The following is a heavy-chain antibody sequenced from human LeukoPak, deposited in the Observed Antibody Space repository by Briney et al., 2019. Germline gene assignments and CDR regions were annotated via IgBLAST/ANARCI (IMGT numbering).Heavy chain of an antibody. CDR1: GFSLSRYG. V-gene: IGHV3-30-3*01. D-gene: IGHD3-22*01. Sequence: GGSLRLSCAASGFSLSRYGMHWVRQASGKGLEWVAFISYDGSNKYYADSVKGRFTISRDNSKNTLYLQMNSLRAEDTAVYYCARGTYYYDSRSYSAGAFDIWGQGTMVTVSS. J-gene: IGHJ3*02. CDR3: ARGTYYYDSRSYSAGAFDI. CDR2: ISYDGSNK.